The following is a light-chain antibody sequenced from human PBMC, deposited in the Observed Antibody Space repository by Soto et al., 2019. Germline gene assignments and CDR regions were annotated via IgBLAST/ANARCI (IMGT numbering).Light chain of an antibody. CDR1: ESISTW. J-gene: IGKJ1*01. CDR3: QHYNSYWT. V-gene: IGKV1-5*01. CDR2: DAS. Sequence: DIQMTQSPSTLSASVGDRVTITCRASESISTWLAWYQQKPGKAPNLLIYDASSLESGVPSRFSGSGSGTEFTLTISSLQADDSATYYCQHYNSYWTLGQGTKVDIK.